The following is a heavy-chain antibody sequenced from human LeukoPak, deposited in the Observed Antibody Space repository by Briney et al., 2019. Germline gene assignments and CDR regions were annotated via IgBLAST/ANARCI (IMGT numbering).Heavy chain of an antibody. V-gene: IGHV5-51*01. J-gene: IGHJ5*02. Sequence: PGESLKISCKGSGYSFTSYWIGWVRQMPGKGLEWMGIIYPGDSDTRYSPSFQGQVTISADKSISTAYLQWSSLKASDTAMYYCARLSKQQLVYNWFDPWGQGTLVTVSS. CDR2: IYPGDSDT. CDR3: ARLSKQQLVYNWFDP. CDR1: GYSFTSYW. D-gene: IGHD6-13*01.